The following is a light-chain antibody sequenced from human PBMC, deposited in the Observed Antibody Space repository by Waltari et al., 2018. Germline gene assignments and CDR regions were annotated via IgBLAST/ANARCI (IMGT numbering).Light chain of an antibody. V-gene: IGLV1-40*01. J-gene: IGLJ2*01. CDR2: GTS. CDR1: GSNLGARYD. Sequence: QSVLTQPPSVSGAPGQRVSISCTGTGSNLGARYDVHWYQQLPGKAPKLLTYGTSTRPPGVPDRFFGSQSGTSASLAITALQAEDEAEYYCQSYDTSLSVVFGGGTKLTVL. CDR3: QSYDTSLSVV.